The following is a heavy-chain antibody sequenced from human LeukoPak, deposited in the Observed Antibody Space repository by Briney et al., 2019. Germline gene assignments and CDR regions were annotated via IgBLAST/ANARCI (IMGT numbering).Heavy chain of an antibody. D-gene: IGHD3-22*01. CDR1: GFTFRSYC. V-gene: IGHV3-7*03. CDR2: IKQDGSEK. Sequence: SGGSLRLSCAASGFTFRSYCMSWVRQAPGKGLEWVANIKQDGSEKYYVDSVRGRFTISRDNAKNSLYLQMNSLRAEDTAVYYCARHDSSGWYLDYWGQGTLVTVSS. CDR3: ARHDSSGWYLDY. J-gene: IGHJ4*02.